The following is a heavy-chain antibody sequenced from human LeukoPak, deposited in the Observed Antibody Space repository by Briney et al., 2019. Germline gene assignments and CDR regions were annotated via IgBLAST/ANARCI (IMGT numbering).Heavy chain of an antibody. Sequence: PSETLSLTCTVSGGSISTYYWNWIRQPPGKGLEWIGYIYYSGATNYNPSLKSRVTISVDTSKNQFSLKLSSVTAADTVVYYCARGVYIAAAQYGFWGQGTLVTVSS. J-gene: IGHJ4*02. CDR2: IYYSGAT. CDR1: GGSISTYY. D-gene: IGHD6-13*01. V-gene: IGHV4-59*01. CDR3: ARGVYIAAAQYGF.